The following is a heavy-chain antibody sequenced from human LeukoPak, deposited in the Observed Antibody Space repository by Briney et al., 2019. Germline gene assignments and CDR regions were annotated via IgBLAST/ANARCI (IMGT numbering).Heavy chain of an antibody. Sequence: ASVKVSCKASGYTFTNFDINWVRQATGQGLEWMGWMNPNTGNAGYAQKFQDRVTITWDASISTAYMDLSSLRSEDTAVYYCARVRSGYYEHWGQGTLVTVSS. D-gene: IGHD3-22*01. CDR1: GYTFTNFD. CDR3: ARVRSGYYEH. CDR2: MNPNTGNA. J-gene: IGHJ4*02. V-gene: IGHV1-8*02.